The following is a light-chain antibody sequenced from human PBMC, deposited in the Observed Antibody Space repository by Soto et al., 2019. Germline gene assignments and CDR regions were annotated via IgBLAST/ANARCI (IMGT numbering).Light chain of an antibody. CDR1: SSNIASNT. CDR2: NNN. V-gene: IGLV1-44*01. J-gene: IGLJ2*01. CDR3: AAWDDSLNGPL. Sequence: QSVLTQPPSASGTPGQRVTISCSGSSSNIASNTVNWYQQLPGTAPKLLIYNNNHRPSGVLDRFPGSKSGTSASLAISGLQSEDEADYYCAAWDDSLNGPLFGGGTKLTVL.